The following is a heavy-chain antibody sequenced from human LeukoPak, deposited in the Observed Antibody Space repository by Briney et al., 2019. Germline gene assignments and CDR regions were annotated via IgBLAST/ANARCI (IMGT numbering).Heavy chain of an antibody. V-gene: IGHV3-23*01. CDR2: ISGGGGST. CDR1: GFTFSSYP. D-gene: IGHD2-2*01. Sequence: GGSLRLSCAASGFTFSSYPMSWVRQAPGKELQWVSAISGGGGSTYYADSVKGRFTISRDNSKSTLYLQINSLRADDTAIYYCAARPLMPPRFDYWGQGILVTVSS. CDR3: AARPLMPPRFDY. J-gene: IGHJ4*02.